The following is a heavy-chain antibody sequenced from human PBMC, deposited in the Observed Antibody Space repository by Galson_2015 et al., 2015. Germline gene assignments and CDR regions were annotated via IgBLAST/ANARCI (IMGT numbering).Heavy chain of an antibody. CDR3: ARGYTIFGVVILDYYYYMDV. J-gene: IGHJ6*03. CDR1: GYTFTSYG. Sequence: SVKVSCKASGYTFTSYGISWVRQAPGQGLEWMGWISAYNGNTNYAQKLQGRVTMTTDTSTSTAYMELRSLRSDDTAVYYCARGYTIFGVVILDYYYYMDVWGKGTTVTVSS. CDR2: ISAYNGNT. D-gene: IGHD3-3*01. V-gene: IGHV1-18*01.